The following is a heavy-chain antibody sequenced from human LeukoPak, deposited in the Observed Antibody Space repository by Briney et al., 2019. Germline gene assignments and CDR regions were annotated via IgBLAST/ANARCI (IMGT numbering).Heavy chain of an antibody. Sequence: SQTLSLTCAISGDSVSSNSAAWNWIRQSPSRGLEWLGRTYYRSKWYNDYAVSVKSRITINPDTSKNQFSLQLNSVTPEDTAVYYCAKEQGIRITMIVVVIRTYFDYWGQGTLVTVSS. CDR1: GDSVSSNSAA. J-gene: IGHJ4*02. D-gene: IGHD3-22*01. V-gene: IGHV6-1*01. CDR2: TYYRSKWYN. CDR3: AKEQGIRITMIVVVIRTYFDY.